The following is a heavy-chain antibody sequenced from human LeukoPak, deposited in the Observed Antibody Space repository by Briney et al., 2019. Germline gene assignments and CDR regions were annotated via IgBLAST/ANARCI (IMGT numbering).Heavy chain of an antibody. V-gene: IGHV4-28*03. Sequence: MPSETLSLTCAVSGYSISSSHWWGWIRQPPGKGLEWIGYIYYSGSTYYNPSLKSRVTMSVDTSKNQFSLKLSSVTAADTAVYYCARDRDFDYWGQGTLVTVSS. J-gene: IGHJ4*02. CDR2: IYYSGST. D-gene: IGHD3-10*01. CDR1: GYSISSSHW. CDR3: ARDRDFDY.